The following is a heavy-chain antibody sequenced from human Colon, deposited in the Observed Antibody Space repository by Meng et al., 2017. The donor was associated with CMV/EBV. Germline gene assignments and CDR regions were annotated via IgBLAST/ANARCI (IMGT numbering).Heavy chain of an antibody. D-gene: IGHD3-22*01. CDR1: GFTFSSYA. J-gene: IGHJ4*02. CDR2: ISGSDVNT. V-gene: IGHV3-23*01. Sequence: GESLKISCAASGFTFSSYATNWVRQAPGEGPEWVSTISGSDVNTYYSGSVMGRFTVSRDNSKNTLFLQMNSLRAEDTAIYYCAKSPYISEYHYDSSGYFDYWGQGTLVTVSS. CDR3: AKSPYISEYHYDSSGYFDY.